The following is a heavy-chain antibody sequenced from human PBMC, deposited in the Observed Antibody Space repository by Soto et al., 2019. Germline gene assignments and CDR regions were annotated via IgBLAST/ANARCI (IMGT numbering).Heavy chain of an antibody. CDR1: GFTFSSNE. J-gene: IGHJ4*02. Sequence: EVQLVESGGDLVQPGGSLRLSCAASGFTFSSNEMNWVRQAPGKGLEWVSYISSSGGTIYYADSVKGRFTISRDNAKNSLYLQMNSLRAEETAVYYCARGGRYFSYWGQGTLVTVSS. CDR2: ISSSGGTI. CDR3: ARGGRYFSY. D-gene: IGHD1-26*01. V-gene: IGHV3-48*03.